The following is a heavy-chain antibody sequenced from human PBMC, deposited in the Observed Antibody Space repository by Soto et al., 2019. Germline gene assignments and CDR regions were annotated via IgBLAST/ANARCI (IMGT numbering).Heavy chain of an antibody. CDR3: ARGGVVVAATRGVIGYYYYYMDV. V-gene: IGHV1-2*04. D-gene: IGHD2-15*01. CDR2: INPNSGGT. Sequence: VASVKVSCKASGYTFTGYYMHWVRQAPGQGLEWMGWINPNSGGTNYAQKFQGWVTMTRDTSISTAYMELSRLRSDDTAVYYCARGGVVVAATRGVIGYYYYYMDVWGKGTTVTVSS. CDR1: GYTFTGYY. J-gene: IGHJ6*03.